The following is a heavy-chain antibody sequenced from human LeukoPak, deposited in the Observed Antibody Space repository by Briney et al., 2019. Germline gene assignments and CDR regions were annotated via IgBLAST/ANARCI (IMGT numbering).Heavy chain of an antibody. D-gene: IGHD5-18*01. V-gene: IGHV4-59*01. CDR1: GGSFSSYY. CDR2: IYYSGST. CDR3: ARAGYSYGYFDYFDY. J-gene: IGHJ4*02. Sequence: SETLSLTCAVYGGSFSSYYWSWIRQPPGKGLEWIGYIYYSGSTNYNPSLKSRVTISVDTSKNQFSLKLSSVTAADTAVYYCARAGYSYGYFDYFDYWGQGTLVTVSS.